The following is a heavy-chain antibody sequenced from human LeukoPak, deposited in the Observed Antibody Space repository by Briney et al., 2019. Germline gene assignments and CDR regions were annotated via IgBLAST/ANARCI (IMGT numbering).Heavy chain of an antibody. CDR1: GFTFSNYW. CDR3: ARDTDGVADY. V-gene: IGHV3-7*01. D-gene: IGHD2-15*01. CDR2: IKHDGSED. J-gene: IGHJ4*02. Sequence: GGSLRLSCATSGFTFSNYWMTWVRQAPGKGLEWVANIKHDGSEDYYLDSVKGRFTISRDNSKNTLYLQMNSLRAEDTAVYYCARDTDGVADYWGQGTLVTVSS.